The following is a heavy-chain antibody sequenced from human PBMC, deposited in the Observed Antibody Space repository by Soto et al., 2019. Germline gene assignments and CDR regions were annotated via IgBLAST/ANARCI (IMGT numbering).Heavy chain of an antibody. CDR3: VKLNTGTTFGPFCQY. J-gene: IGHJ4*02. D-gene: IGHD1-7*01. Sequence: GGSLRLSCAASGFTFSSYAMSWVRQATGKGLEWVSAISGSGGSTYYADPVKGRFTISRDNSKNTLYLQMNSLRAEDTAVYYYVKLNTGTTFGPFCQYWGQGTLVTVSS. CDR1: GFTFSSYA. CDR2: ISGSGGST. V-gene: IGHV3-23*01.